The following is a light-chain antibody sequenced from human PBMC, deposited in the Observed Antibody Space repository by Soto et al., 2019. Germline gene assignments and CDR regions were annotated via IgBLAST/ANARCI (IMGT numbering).Light chain of an antibody. Sequence: QSVLTQPASVSGSPGQSITISCTGTSSDVGGYKYVSWYQQHPGKAPKLLIYGNSNRPSGVPDRFSGSKSGTSASLAITGLQAEDEADYYCQSYDSSLSGSEYVFGTGTKVTVL. CDR3: QSYDSSLSGSEYV. V-gene: IGLV2-14*03. J-gene: IGLJ1*01. CDR2: GNS. CDR1: SSDVGGYKY.